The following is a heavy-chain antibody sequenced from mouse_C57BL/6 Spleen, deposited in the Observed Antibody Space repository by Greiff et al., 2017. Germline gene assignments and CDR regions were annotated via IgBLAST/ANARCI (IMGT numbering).Heavy chain of an antibody. V-gene: IGHV5-4*03. J-gene: IGHJ2*01. CDR1: GFTFSSYA. D-gene: IGHD1-1*01. CDR3: ASTVRENYFDY. Sequence: EVMLVESGGGLVKPGGSLKLSCAASGFTFSSYAMSWVRQTPGKRLEWVATISDGGSYTYYPDNVKGRFTITRDNAKNNLYLQMSHLKSEDTAMYYCASTVRENYFDYWGQGTTLTVSS. CDR2: ISDGGSYT.